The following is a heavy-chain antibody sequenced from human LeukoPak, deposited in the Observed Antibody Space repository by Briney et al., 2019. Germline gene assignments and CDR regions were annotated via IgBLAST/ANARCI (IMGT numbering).Heavy chain of an antibody. V-gene: IGHV3-21*01. J-gene: IGHJ4*02. Sequence: GGSLRLSCAASGFTFSSYSMNWVRQAPGKGLEWVSSISSSSSYIYYADSVKGRFTVSRNNAKNSLYLQMDSLRAEDTAVYCCARVFSGTYLNYHHFDYWGQGTLVTVSS. CDR2: ISSSSSYI. D-gene: IGHD1-26*01. CDR3: ARVFSGTYLNYHHFDY. CDR1: GFTFSSYS.